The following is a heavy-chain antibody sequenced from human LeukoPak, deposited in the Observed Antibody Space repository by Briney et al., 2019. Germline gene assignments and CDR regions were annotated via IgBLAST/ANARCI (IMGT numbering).Heavy chain of an antibody. J-gene: IGHJ4*02. CDR2: MNTNTGNP. CDR3: AREPSAYPPDY. V-gene: IGHV7-4-1*02. Sequence: ASVKVSCKASGYTVTSYAMNWVRQAPGHGLEWMGWMNTNTGNPTYAQGFTGRFVFSLDTSVSTAYPQISSLKAEDTAVYYCAREPSAYPPDYWGQGTLVTVSS. CDR1: GYTVTSYA. D-gene: IGHD3-22*01.